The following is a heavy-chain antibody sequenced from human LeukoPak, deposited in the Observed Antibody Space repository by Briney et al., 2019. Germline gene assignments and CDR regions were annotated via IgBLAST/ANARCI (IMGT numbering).Heavy chain of an antibody. CDR1: GYTLTSYG. J-gene: IGHJ4*02. CDR3: ARGDYYGSGKRINNDY. CDR2: ISAYNGNT. V-gene: IGHV1-18*01. Sequence: GASVKVSCKASGYTLTSYGISWVRQAPGQRLEWMGWISAYNGNTNYAQKLQGRVTMTTDTSTSTAYMELRSLRSDDTAVYYCARGDYYGSGKRINNDYWGQGTLVTVSS. D-gene: IGHD3-10*01.